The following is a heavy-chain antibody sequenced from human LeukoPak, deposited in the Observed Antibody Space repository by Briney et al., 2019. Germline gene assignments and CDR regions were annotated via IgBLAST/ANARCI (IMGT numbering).Heavy chain of an antibody. CDR1: GGSISSYY. CDR2: IYYSGSA. V-gene: IGHV4-59*01. J-gene: IGHJ6*03. Sequence: SETLSLTCTVSGGSISSYYWSWIRQPPGKGLEWIGYIYYSGSANYNPSLKSRVTISVDTSKNQFSLKLSSATAADTAVYYCARNSYYYYMDVWGKGTTVTVSS. CDR3: ARNSYYYYMDV.